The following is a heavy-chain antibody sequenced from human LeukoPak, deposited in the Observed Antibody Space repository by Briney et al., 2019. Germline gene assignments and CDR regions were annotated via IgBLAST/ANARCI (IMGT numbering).Heavy chain of an antibody. CDR3: ARQDGSGSYYFDY. Sequence: ASVKVSCEASGYTFTGYYMHWVRQAPGQGLEWMGWINPNSGGTNYAQKFQGRVTMTRDTSISTAYMELSRLRSDDTAVYYCARQDGSGSYYFDYWGQGTLVTVSS. V-gene: IGHV1-2*02. CDR2: INPNSGGT. D-gene: IGHD3-10*01. J-gene: IGHJ4*02. CDR1: GYTFTGYY.